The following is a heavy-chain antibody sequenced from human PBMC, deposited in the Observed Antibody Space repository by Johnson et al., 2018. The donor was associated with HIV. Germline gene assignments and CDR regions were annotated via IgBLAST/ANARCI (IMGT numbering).Heavy chain of an antibody. D-gene: IGHD1-1*01. J-gene: IGHJ3*02. Sequence: VLLVESGGGLVQPGGSLRLSCAASGFTFSSYWMHWVRQVPGKGLEWVSGVNWNGGSTGYADSVKGRFTISRDNAKNSLYLQMNSLRAEDTAVYYCARRVEGRRSANDAFDIWGQWTMVTVSS. V-gene: IGHV3-74*02. CDR1: GFTFSSYW. CDR3: ARRVEGRRSANDAFDI. CDR2: VNWNGGST.